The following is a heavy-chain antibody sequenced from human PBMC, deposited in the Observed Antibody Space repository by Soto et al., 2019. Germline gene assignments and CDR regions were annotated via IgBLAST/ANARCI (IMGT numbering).Heavy chain of an antibody. CDR3: ARAMYHYDSIRDAFDI. Sequence: GGSLRLSCAASGFTFSSYSMNWVRQAPGKGLEWVSYIRSTSSTIYYADSVKGRFTISRDNAKNSLYLQMNSLRDEDTAVYYCARAMYHYDSIRDAFDIWGQGTMVTVSS. CDR2: IRSTSSTI. V-gene: IGHV3-48*02. D-gene: IGHD3-22*01. J-gene: IGHJ3*02. CDR1: GFTFSSYS.